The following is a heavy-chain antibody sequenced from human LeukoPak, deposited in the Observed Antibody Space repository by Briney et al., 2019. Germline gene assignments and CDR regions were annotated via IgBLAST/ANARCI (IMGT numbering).Heavy chain of an antibody. Sequence: SETLSLTCTVSGGSISSYYWSWIRQPPGKGLEWIGYIYYSGSTNYNPSLKSRVTISVDTSKNQFSLKLSSVAAADTAVYYCARYRVYYDYVWGSYRSYFDYWGQGTLVTVSS. V-gene: IGHV4-59*01. CDR1: GGSISSYY. CDR2: IYYSGST. D-gene: IGHD3-16*02. CDR3: ARYRVYYDYVWGSYRSYFDY. J-gene: IGHJ4*02.